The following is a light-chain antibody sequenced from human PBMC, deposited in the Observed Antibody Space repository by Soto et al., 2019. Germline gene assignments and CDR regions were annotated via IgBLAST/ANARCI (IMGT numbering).Light chain of an antibody. CDR1: QGISNY. Sequence: DIQMTQSPSSLSASVGDRVTVTCRASQGISNYVAWYQQKPGTVPKLLIYAASTLQSGVPSRFSGSESGTDFTLPISSLQLEDVATHYCQKYNSAPPFTFGPGTKVDIK. J-gene: IGKJ3*01. CDR3: QKYNSAPPFT. V-gene: IGKV1-27*01. CDR2: AAS.